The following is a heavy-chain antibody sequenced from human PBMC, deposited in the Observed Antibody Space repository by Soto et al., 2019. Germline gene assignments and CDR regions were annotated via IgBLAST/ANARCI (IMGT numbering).Heavy chain of an antibody. Sequence: PGGSLILSCAASGFTFSSYGMHWVRQAPGKGPEWVAVISYDGRNTYYADSVKGRFTISRDNSKNMLYLQMNSLRAEDTAVYYCAKDTAGMVVVTAITADYWGQGTLVTVSS. CDR1: GFTFSSYG. CDR3: AKDTAGMVVVTAITADY. D-gene: IGHD2-21*02. V-gene: IGHV3-30*18. CDR2: ISYDGRNT. J-gene: IGHJ4*02.